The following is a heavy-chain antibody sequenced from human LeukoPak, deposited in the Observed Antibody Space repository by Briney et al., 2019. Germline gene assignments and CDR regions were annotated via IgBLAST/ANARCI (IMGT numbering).Heavy chain of an antibody. Sequence: ASVKVSCKASGYTFTGYYMHWARQAPGQGLEWMGWINPNSGGTNYAQKFQGRVTMTRDTSISTAYMELSRLRSDDTAVYYCARDSSYYGSGSSYYFDYWGQGTLVTVSS. CDR3: ARDSSYYGSGSSYYFDY. CDR1: GYTFTGYY. V-gene: IGHV1-2*02. D-gene: IGHD3-10*01. J-gene: IGHJ4*02. CDR2: INPNSGGT.